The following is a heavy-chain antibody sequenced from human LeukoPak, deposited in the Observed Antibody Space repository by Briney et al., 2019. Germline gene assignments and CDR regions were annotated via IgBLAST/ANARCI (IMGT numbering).Heavy chain of an antibody. V-gene: IGHV1-2*02. CDR2: INPTSGDT. CDR1: GYTFTGYY. Sequence: ASVKVSCKASGYTFTGYYMHWVRQAPGQGLEWMGWINPTSGDTNYAQKFQDRVTMTRDTSIGTAYMELSRLRSDDTAVYYCARDFRTSTWSFDAFDLWGQGTVVTVSS. D-gene: IGHD1/OR15-1a*01. CDR3: ARDFRTSTWSFDAFDL. J-gene: IGHJ3*01.